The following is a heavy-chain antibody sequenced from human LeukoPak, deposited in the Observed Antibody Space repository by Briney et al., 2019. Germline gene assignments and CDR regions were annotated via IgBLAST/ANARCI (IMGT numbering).Heavy chain of an antibody. Sequence: ASVKVSFKVSGYIFTSFDINWVRQATGQGLEWLGWMNPNSGYAENAQKFRGRLTIARDTSINTAYMELGSLTSDDTAVYYCARGPSGATSYYMDVWAKGTTVTVSS. CDR3: ARGPSGATSYYMDV. J-gene: IGHJ6*03. D-gene: IGHD1-26*01. V-gene: IGHV1-8*01. CDR1: GYIFTSFD. CDR2: MNPNSGYA.